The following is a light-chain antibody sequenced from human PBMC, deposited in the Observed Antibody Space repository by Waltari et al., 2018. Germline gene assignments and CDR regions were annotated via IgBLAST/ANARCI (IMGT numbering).Light chain of an antibody. CDR2: QDS. CDR1: KSGDKS. J-gene: IGLJ1*01. V-gene: IGLV3-1*01. CDR3: QAWDRSLAV. Sequence: SYELTQPPSVSVPPGQPATIPCPGAKSGDKSACWYQQRPGQSPVVVIYQDSKRPSGIPERFSGSTSGNTATLTISGTQAMDEADYYCQAWDRSLAVFGPGTKVSVL.